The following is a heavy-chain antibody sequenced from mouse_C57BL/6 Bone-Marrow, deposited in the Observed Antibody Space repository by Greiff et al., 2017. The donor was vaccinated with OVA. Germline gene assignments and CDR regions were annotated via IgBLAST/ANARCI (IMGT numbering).Heavy chain of an antibody. D-gene: IGHD2-1*01. Sequence: VQLKQPGAELVRPGSSVKLSCKASGYTFTSYWMHWVKQRPIQGLEWIGNIDPSDSDTHYNQKFKDKATLTVDKSSSTAYMQLSSLTSEDSAVYYCAEGLLYAMDYWGQGTSVTVSS. CDR3: AEGLLYAMDY. CDR1: GYTFTSYW. V-gene: IGHV1-52*01. CDR2: IDPSDSDT. J-gene: IGHJ4*01.